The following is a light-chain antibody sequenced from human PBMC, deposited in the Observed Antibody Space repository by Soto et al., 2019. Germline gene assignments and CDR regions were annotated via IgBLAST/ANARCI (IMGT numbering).Light chain of an antibody. CDR3: QQYGSSAWT. CDR2: GAS. CDR1: RSVSNSY. V-gene: IGKV3-20*01. J-gene: IGKJ1*01. Sequence: ELVLTQPPGTLSLSPGERATLSCRATRSVSNSYLAWYQQKPDQPPSPLISGASPRATGVPDRFGGSGSGTALTFTISRLETGDFAVYYCQQYGSSAWTFGQGPEVEIK.